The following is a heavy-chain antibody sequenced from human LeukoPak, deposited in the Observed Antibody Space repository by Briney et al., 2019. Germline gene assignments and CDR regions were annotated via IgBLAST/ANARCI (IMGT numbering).Heavy chain of an antibody. Sequence: GGSLRLSCTASGFTFSDYAMSWVRQAPGKGLEWVGFISSRAYGGTTEYTASVKGRFTISRDDSTSIAYLQMNSLTAEDTAVYYCTRTTSGYGDYAGLDYWGEGTLVTASS. CDR2: ISSRAYGGTT. J-gene: IGHJ4*02. CDR3: TRTTSGYGDYAGLDY. CDR1: GFTFSDYA. V-gene: IGHV3-49*04. D-gene: IGHD4-17*01.